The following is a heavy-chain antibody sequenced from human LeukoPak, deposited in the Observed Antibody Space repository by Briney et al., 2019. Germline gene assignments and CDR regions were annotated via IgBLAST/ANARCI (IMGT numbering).Heavy chain of an antibody. Sequence: KPSETLSLTCTVSGGSVSSGRYYWSWIRQPPGEGLEWIGYIYYSGSTNYNPSLKSRVTISVDTSKNQFSLKLSSVTAADTAVYYCARVLATVTTGGMDVWGKGTTVTVSS. CDR3: ARVLATVTTGGMDV. CDR2: IYYSGST. J-gene: IGHJ6*04. D-gene: IGHD4-17*01. V-gene: IGHV4-61*01. CDR1: GGSVSSGRYY.